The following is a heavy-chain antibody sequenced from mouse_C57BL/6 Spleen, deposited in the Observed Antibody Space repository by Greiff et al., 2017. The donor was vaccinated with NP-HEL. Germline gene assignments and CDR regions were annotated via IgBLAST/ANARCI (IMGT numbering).Heavy chain of an antibody. CDR2: INPNNGGT. D-gene: IGHD4-1*01. CDR3: ASHAGTPFAY. Sequence: EVQLQQSGPELVKPGASVKISCKASGYTFTDYYMNWVKQSHGKSLEWIGDINPNNGGTSYNQKFKGKATLTVDKSSSTAYMEPRSLTSEDSAVYYWASHAGTPFAYWGQGTLVTVSA. CDR1: GYTFTDYY. V-gene: IGHV1-26*01. J-gene: IGHJ3*01.